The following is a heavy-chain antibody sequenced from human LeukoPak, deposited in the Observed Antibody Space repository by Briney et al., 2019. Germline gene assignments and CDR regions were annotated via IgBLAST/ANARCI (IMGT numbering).Heavy chain of an antibody. V-gene: IGHV3-23*01. CDR3: AKVGGRRAAFRVY. Sequence: GGSLRLSCAASGFTFSSYSMNWVRQAPGKGLEWVSAISGSGGSTYYADSVKGRFTISRDNSKNTLYLQMNSLRAEDTAVYYCAKVGGRRAAFRVYWGQGTLVTVSS. J-gene: IGHJ4*02. D-gene: IGHD6-25*01. CDR1: GFTFSSYS. CDR2: ISGSGGST.